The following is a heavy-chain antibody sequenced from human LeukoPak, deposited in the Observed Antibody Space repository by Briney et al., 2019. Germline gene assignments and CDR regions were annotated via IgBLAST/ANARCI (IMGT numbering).Heavy chain of an antibody. CDR2: IIPILGIA. V-gene: IGHV1-69*04. J-gene: IGHJ3*02. Sequence: SVKVSCKSSGGTFSSYTISWVRQAPGQGLEWMGRIIPILGIANYAQKFQGRVTITADKSTSTAYMEPSSLRSEDTAVYYCARDLGSTGERRYYYDSSGYYYDAFDIWGQGTMVTVSS. CDR3: ARDLGSTGERRYYYDSSGYYYDAFDI. CDR1: GGTFSSYT. D-gene: IGHD3-22*01.